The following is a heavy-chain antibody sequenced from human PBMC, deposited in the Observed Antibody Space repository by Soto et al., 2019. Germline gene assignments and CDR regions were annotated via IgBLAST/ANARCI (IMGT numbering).Heavy chain of an antibody. D-gene: IGHD2-15*01. CDR3: ARRGSGVTRGLHY. Sequence: EVQLVESGGGLVQPGGSLRLSCAASGFTFSSYWMHWVRQAPGKGLVWISRINTDGSSTSYVDSVQGRFTISRDNGKXTLFLQMNSLXXEDTAVYYCARRGSGVTRGLHYWGQGTLVTVSS. V-gene: IGHV3-74*01. CDR2: INTDGSST. J-gene: IGHJ4*02. CDR1: GFTFSSYW.